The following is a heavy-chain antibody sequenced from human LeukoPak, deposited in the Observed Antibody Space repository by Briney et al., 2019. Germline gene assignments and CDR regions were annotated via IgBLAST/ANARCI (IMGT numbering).Heavy chain of an antibody. Sequence: ASVKVSCKASGYSFSSYGISWVRQAPGQELEWMGWISAYNGNTNYAQKLQGRVTMTTETSTSTAYMELRSLRSDDTAVYYCAGDGSKRDRSSSLYWGQGTLVTVSS. J-gene: IGHJ4*02. V-gene: IGHV1-18*01. D-gene: IGHD6-6*01. CDR2: ISAYNGNT. CDR1: GYSFSSYG. CDR3: AGDGSKRDRSSSLY.